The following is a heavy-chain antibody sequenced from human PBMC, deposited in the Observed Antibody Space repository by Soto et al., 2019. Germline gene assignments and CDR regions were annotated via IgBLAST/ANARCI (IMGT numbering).Heavy chain of an antibody. CDR2: ISYDGSNK. J-gene: IGHJ4*02. V-gene: IGHV3-30*18. CDR1: GFTFSSYG. Sequence: QVQLVESGGGVVQPGRSLRLSCAASGFTFSSYGMHWVRQAPGKGLEWVAVISYDGSNKYYADSVKGRFTISRDNSKNTLYLQMNSLRAEDTAVYYCAKDGFAYWGQGTLVTVS. CDR3: AKDGFAY.